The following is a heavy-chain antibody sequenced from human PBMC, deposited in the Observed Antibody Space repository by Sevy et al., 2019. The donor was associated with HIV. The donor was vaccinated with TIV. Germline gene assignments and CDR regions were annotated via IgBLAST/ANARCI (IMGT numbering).Heavy chain of an antibody. Sequence: GGSLRLSCAASGFAPSTYGMHWVRQAPGKGLEWVAVIGYDGSNKYYADSVKGRFSISRDNSRNTHFLQMDSLRAEDTAVYYCARDPRMCGDYHLAYFDYWGQGTLVTVSS. D-gene: IGHD2-2*01. J-gene: IGHJ4*02. CDR3: ARDPRMCGDYHLAYFDY. V-gene: IGHV3-33*01. CDR1: GFAPSTYG. CDR2: IGYDGSNK.